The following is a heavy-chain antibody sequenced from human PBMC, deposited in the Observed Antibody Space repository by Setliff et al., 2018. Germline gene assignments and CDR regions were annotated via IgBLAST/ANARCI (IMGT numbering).Heavy chain of an antibody. V-gene: IGHV1-24*01. CDR2: FDPEDEET. J-gene: IGHJ4*02. CDR1: GYRLIEVS. Sequence: ASVKVSCKVSGYRLIEVSMHWVRQAPGKGLEWMGGFDPEDEETIYAQKFQGRVTMTEDTSTDTAYMELRSLRSEDTAVYYCATERLLDYYGSGSYPSFDYWGQGTLVTSPQ. CDR3: ATERLLDYYGSGSYPSFDY. D-gene: IGHD3-10*01.